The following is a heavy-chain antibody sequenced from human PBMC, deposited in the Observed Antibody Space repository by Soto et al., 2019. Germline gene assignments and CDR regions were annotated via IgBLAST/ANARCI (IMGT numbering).Heavy chain of an antibody. J-gene: IGHJ5*02. CDR3: ATTRGIAVGGSVDH. D-gene: IGHD6-13*01. CDR1: GASISSRSSY. V-gene: IGHV4-39*01. Sequence: SETLSLTCIVSGASISSRSSYWGCIRQPPGKGLEWVGTFYSGSTYNNPSLKSRVTISVDTSKNQFSLELSSVAAEDTAIYYCATTRGIAVGGSVDHWGQGTLVTVSS. CDR2: FYSGST.